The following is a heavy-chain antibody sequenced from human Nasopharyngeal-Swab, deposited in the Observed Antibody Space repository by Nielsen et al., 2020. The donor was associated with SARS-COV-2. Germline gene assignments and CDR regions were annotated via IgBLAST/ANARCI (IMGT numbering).Heavy chain of an antibody. CDR3: TTEVAVAY. D-gene: IGHD6-19*01. V-gene: IGHV3-15*01. CDR2: IKSKTDGGTT. Sequence: GESLKISCAASGLTFSNAWMSWVRQAPGKGLEWVGRIKSKTDGGTTDYAAPVKGRFTISRDDSKNTLYLQMDSLKTEDTAVYYCTTEVAVAYWGQGTLVTVSS. J-gene: IGHJ4*02. CDR1: GLTFSNAW.